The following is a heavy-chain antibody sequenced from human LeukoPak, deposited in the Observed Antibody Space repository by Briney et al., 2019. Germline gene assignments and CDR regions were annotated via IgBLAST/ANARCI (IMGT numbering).Heavy chain of an antibody. D-gene: IGHD3-3*01. CDR2: ITGSGGST. CDR1: DFTFSKYA. V-gene: IGHV3-23*01. Sequence: GGSLRLSYTASDFTFSKYAMSWVRQAPGKGLEWVSSITGSGGSTYYGDSVKGRFTISRDNSKNTLYLQMNSLRAEDTAVYYCAKDGGGSLEWLPPMDVWGQGTTVTVSS. CDR3: AKDGGGSLEWLPPMDV. J-gene: IGHJ6*02.